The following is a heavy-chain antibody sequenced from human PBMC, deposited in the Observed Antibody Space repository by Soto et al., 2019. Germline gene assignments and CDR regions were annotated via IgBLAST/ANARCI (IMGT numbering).Heavy chain of an antibody. J-gene: IGHJ4*02. CDR3: ARYSRHDFLSDSTSPTYYFDY. CDR1: GYTFTAYG. Sequence: QVQLVQSGAEVKKPGASVKVSCKASGYTFTAYGITWVRQAPGQGLEWMGWISSYNGYTNYAQKLQGRVTVPSDISTTISYMELRSLTSDDTAVYFCARYSRHDFLSDSTSPTYYFDYWGQGTLVTVSS. D-gene: IGHD3-3*01. CDR2: ISSYNGYT. V-gene: IGHV1-18*01.